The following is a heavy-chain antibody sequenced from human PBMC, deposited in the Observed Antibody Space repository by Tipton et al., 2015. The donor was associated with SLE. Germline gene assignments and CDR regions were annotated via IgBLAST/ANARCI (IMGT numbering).Heavy chain of an antibody. CDR1: NGSISSSPYY. J-gene: IGHJ6*03. CDR3: ARGPSSYMDV. Sequence: LRLSCTVSNGSISSSPYYWGWIRQSPGKGLEWVGSIYYSGSTYYNPSLKSRVTISVDTSRNQCSLNLTSVTAADTAVYYCARGPSSYMDVWGKGTTVTVPS. CDR2: IYYSGST. V-gene: IGHV4-39*07.